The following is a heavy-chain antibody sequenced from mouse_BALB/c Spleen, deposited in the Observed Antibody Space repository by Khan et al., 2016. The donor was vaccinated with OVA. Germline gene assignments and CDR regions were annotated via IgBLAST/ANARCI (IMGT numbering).Heavy chain of an antibody. V-gene: IGHV5-9*02. J-gene: IGHJ3*01. D-gene: IGHD2-2*01. Sequence: VQLKESGGGLVKPGGSLKLSCEVSGFAFNSYDMSWVRQTPEKRLEWVATISSTGTYTYYPDSVKGRFTISRDTARNTLYLQMSSLRSEDTALYYCTRPSNFGNPGLPSGGQGTWVTVSA. CDR2: ISSTGTYT. CDR1: GFAFNSYD. CDR3: TRPSNFGNPGLPS.